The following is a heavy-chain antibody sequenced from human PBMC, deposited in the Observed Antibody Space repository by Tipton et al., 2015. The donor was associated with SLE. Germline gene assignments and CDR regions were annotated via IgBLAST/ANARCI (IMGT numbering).Heavy chain of an antibody. J-gene: IGHJ6*02. D-gene: IGHD6-19*01. CDR3: ARIEQWPGYYYYGMDV. V-gene: IGHV4-39*01. CDR2: IYYSRST. CDR1: GGSISSSSYY. Sequence: TLSLTCTVSGGSISSSSYYWGWIRQPPGKGLEWIGGIYYSRSTYYNPSLKSRVTISVDTSKNQFSLKLSSVTAADTAVYYCARIEQWPGYYYYGMDVWGQGTTVTVSS.